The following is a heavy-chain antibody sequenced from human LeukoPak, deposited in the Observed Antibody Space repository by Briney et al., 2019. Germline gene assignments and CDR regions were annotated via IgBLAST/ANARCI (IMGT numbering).Heavy chain of an antibody. Sequence: GGSLRLSCAASGFTFSYYWMHWVRQAPGKGLVWVSRINNDGSNTNYADSVKGRFTTSRDNAKNTLYLQMNSLRAEDTAVYYCASPVGATSPFDYWGQGTLVTVSS. CDR2: INNDGSNT. CDR3: ASPVGATSPFDY. V-gene: IGHV3-74*01. J-gene: IGHJ4*02. CDR1: GFTFSYYW. D-gene: IGHD1-26*01.